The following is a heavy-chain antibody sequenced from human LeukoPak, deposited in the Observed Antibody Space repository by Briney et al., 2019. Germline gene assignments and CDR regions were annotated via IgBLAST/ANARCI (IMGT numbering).Heavy chain of an antibody. J-gene: IGHJ4*02. D-gene: IGHD5-12*01. CDR3: ARDLSGYDSRSLDY. V-gene: IGHV1-69*13. CDR2: IIPIFGTA. Sequence: SVKVSCKASGGTFSSYAISWVRQAPGQGLEWMGGIIPIFGTANYAQKFQGRVTITADESTSTAYMELSSLRSEDTAVYYCARDLSGYDSRSLDYWDQGTLVTVSS. CDR1: GGTFSSYA.